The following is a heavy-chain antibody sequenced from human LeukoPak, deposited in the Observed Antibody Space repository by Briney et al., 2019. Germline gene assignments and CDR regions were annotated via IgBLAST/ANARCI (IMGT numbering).Heavy chain of an antibody. Sequence: HPGGSLRLSCAASGFTFSSYSTNWVRQAPGKGLEWVSYISSSSSTIYYADSVKGRFTISRDNAKNSLYLQMYSLRAEDTAVYFCAREDGYCSGGNCYSYFDSWGQGTLVTVSA. CDR2: ISSSSSTI. CDR1: GFTFSSYS. V-gene: IGHV3-48*01. CDR3: AREDGYCSGGNCYSYFDS. J-gene: IGHJ4*02. D-gene: IGHD2-15*01.